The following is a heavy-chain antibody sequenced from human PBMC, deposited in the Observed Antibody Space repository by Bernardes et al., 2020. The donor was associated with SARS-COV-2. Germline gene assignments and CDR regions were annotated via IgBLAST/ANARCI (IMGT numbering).Heavy chain of an antibody. CDR1: GFTFSSFS. J-gene: IGHJ5*02. V-gene: IGHV3-48*02. Sequence: SLSLSCAASGFTFSSFSMNWVRQAPGKGLEWVSYIRGTSGIIYYADSVKGRFTISRDNAKNSLYLQMNSLRDEDTAVYYCARARGYTSGPPNWFDPWGQGTLVTVSS. D-gene: IGHD5-18*01. CDR2: IRGTSGII. CDR3: ARARGYTSGPPNWFDP.